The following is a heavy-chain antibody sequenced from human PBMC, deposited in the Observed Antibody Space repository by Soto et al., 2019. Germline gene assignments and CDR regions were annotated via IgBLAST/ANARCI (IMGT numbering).Heavy chain of an antibody. CDR3: ARNGSYYDFWSGYYFGGGMDV. J-gene: IGHJ6*02. CDR1: GGSFSGYY. Sequence: SETLSLTCAVYGGSFSGYYWSWIRQPPGKGLEWIGEINHSGSTNYNPSLKSRVTISVDTSKNQFSLKLSSVTAADTAVYYCARNGSYYDFWSGYYFGGGMDVWGQGITVTASS. CDR2: INHSGST. D-gene: IGHD3-3*01. V-gene: IGHV4-34*01.